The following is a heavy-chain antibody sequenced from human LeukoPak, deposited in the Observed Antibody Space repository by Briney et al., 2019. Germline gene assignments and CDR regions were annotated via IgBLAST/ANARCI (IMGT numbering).Heavy chain of an antibody. J-gene: IGHJ6*02. V-gene: IGHV3-53*01. D-gene: IGHD1-26*01. CDR2: IYSGGST. CDR1: GFTVSSNY. CDR3: ARDRIVGATRYYYYGMDV. Sequence: GGSLRLSCAASGFTVSSNYMSWVRQAPGKGLEWVSVIYSGGSTYYADSVKGRFTISRDNSKNTLYLQMNSLRAEDTAVYYCARDRIVGATRYYYYGMDVWGQGTTVTVSS.